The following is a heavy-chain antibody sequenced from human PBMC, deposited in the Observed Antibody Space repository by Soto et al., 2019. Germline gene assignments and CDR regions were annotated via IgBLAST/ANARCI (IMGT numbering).Heavy chain of an antibody. CDR2: ISYDGSNK. J-gene: IGHJ4*02. CDR1: GFTFSSYG. D-gene: IGHD3-22*01. CDR3: AKVVYGGNYPYYFDY. V-gene: IGHV3-30*18. Sequence: QVQLVESGGGVVQPGRSLRLSCAASGFTFSSYGMHWVRQAPGKGLEWVAVISYDGSNKYYADSVKGRFTISRDNSKNPLYLQMNSLRAEDTVVYYCAKVVYGGNYPYYFDYWGQGSLVTVSS.